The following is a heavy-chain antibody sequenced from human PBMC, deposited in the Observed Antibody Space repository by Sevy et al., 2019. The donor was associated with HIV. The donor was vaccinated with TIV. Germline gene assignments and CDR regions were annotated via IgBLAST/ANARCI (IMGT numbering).Heavy chain of an antibody. V-gene: IGHV3-15*01. CDR2: IKSKIDGGTV. J-gene: IGHJ6*02. CDR1: GFTFSNVW. Sequence: GGSLRLSCAASGFTFSNVWMSWVRQAPGKGLEWVGRIKSKIDGGTVDYAAPVKVRFTISRDDSKNTLYLQMNSLKTEDTAVYYCTTEAVDCSTTTCSLAMDVRGQGTTVTVSS. D-gene: IGHD2-2*01. CDR3: TTEAVDCSTTTCSLAMDV.